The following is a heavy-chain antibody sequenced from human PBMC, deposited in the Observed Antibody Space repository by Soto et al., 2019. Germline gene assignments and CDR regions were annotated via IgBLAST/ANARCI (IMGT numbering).Heavy chain of an antibody. CDR1: GGSISSYY. CDR3: ARQRLQQWLAYDY. CDR2: IYYSGST. J-gene: IGHJ4*02. V-gene: IGHV4-59*01. Sequence: QVQLQESGPGLVKPSETLSLTCTVSGGSISSYYWSWIRQPPGKGLEWIGYIYYSGSTNYNPSLKSRVTISVDTSKNQFSRKLSSVTAADTAVYYCARQRLQQWLAYDYWGQGTLVTVSS. D-gene: IGHD6-19*01.